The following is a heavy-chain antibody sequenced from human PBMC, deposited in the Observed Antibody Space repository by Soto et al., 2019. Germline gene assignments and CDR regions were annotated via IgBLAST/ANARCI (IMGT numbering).Heavy chain of an antibody. CDR1: GFTFSSYA. V-gene: IGHV3-30-3*01. Sequence: QVQLVESGGGVVQPGKSLRPSCAASGFTFSSYAMHWVRQAPGKALEWVAVISYDGSNKYYGDSVQGRFTISRDNSKNTLYLQMNSLRAEDTGVYYCARDLRIAGRPDYYYYGMDVWGQGTTVTVSS. CDR2: ISYDGSNK. J-gene: IGHJ6*02. CDR3: ARDLRIAGRPDYYYYGMDV. D-gene: IGHD6-6*01.